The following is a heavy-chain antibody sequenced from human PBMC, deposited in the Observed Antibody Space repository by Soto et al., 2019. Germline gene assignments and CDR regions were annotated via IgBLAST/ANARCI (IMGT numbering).Heavy chain of an antibody. Sequence: QVRLVQSGGEVKKPGASVKVSCKASGYTFVTYGISWVRQAPGQGLEWMGRISPYNANTDYAQKFQGRVTMTTDTFTTTAYMELRDLRSDDTAMYYCARWDFGDNWLDPWGQGSLVTVSS. J-gene: IGHJ5*02. V-gene: IGHV1-18*04. CDR3: ARWDFGDNWLDP. CDR2: ISPYNANT. D-gene: IGHD1-26*01. CDR1: GYTFVTYG.